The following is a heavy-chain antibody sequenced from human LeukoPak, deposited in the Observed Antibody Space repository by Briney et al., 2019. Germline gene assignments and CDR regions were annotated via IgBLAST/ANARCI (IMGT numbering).Heavy chain of an antibody. J-gene: IGHJ4*02. V-gene: IGHV4-4*07. CDR2: IYTSGST. D-gene: IGHD3-16*01. Sequence: SETLPLTCTVSGGSITIYYWSWIRQPAGKGLEWIGRIYTSGSTNYNPSLKSRVTMSVDTSKNQFYLKLSSVTAADTAVYYCARIMITFGGVPDYWGQGTLVTVSS. CDR1: GGSITIYY. CDR3: ARIMITFGGVPDY.